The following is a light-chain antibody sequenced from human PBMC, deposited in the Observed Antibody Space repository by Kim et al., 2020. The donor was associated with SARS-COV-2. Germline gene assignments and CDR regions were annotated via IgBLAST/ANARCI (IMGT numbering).Light chain of an antibody. CDR2: AAA. Sequence: ATVGDRVTITCRASQSISSYLNWYQQKPGKAPKLLIYAAASLQSGVPSRFSGSGSGTDFTLTISSLQPEDFATYYCQQSYSTPLTFGGGTKVDIK. V-gene: IGKV1-39*01. CDR3: QQSYSTPLT. CDR1: QSISSY. J-gene: IGKJ4*01.